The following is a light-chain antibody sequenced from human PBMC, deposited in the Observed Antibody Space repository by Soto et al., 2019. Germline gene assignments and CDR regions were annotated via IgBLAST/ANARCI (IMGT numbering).Light chain of an antibody. J-gene: IGLJ1*01. CDR1: SSDVGYYNY. Sequence: GCSSHRRSSPITKKETSSDVGYYNYVSWYQQHPGKAPKLMIYDVTNRPSGVSNRFSGSKSGNTASLTISGLQAEDEADYYCSSYTSSSTLYVFGPGTKVTVL. CDR3: SSYTSSSTLYV. V-gene: IGLV2-14*04. CDR2: DVT.